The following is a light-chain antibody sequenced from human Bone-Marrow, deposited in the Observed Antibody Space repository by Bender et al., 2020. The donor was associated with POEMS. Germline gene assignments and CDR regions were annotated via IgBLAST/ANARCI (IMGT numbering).Light chain of an antibody. CDR3: QSADSSGTWV. V-gene: IGLV3-25*03. Sequence: SHELTQPPSVSVSPGQTARITCSGDAFPKRYGYWYQQKPGQAPILVIYKDAERPSGIPERFSGSSSGTTVTLTISGVQAEDEADYWCQSADSSGTWVFGGGTKLTVL. CDR2: KDA. J-gene: IGLJ3*02. CDR1: AFPKRY.